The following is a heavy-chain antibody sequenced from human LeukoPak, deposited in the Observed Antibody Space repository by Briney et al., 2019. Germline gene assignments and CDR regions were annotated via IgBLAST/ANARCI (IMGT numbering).Heavy chain of an antibody. V-gene: IGHV5-51*01. CDR3: ARRDYTGSFAFDY. D-gene: IGHD4-11*01. Sequence: GEPLKISCKGSGYSFTSYWIGWVRQMPGKGLEWVGIIYPGDSDTRYSPSFQGQVTISADKSTSTAYLQWSNLKASDTAMYYCARRDYTGSFAFDYWGQGTLVTVPS. J-gene: IGHJ4*02. CDR2: IYPGDSDT. CDR1: GYSFTSYW.